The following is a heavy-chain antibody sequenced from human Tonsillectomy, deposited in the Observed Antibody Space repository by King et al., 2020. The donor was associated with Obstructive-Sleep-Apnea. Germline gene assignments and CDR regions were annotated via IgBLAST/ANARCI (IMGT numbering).Heavy chain of an antibody. CDR3: ARGSCSSVTFYSGQYNWFDP. V-gene: IGHV3-30*04. Sequence: VQLVESGGGVVQPGRYLRLSCAASGFTFSDYTMHWVRQAPGKGLEWLAVIFYDGSSKYYADSVKGRFTISRDNTNNTLYLQTNSLRAEDTAVYYCARGSCSSVTFYSGQYNWFDPWGQGTPVTVSS. CDR1: GFTFSDYT. J-gene: IGHJ5*02. D-gene: IGHD6-19*01. CDR2: IFYDGSSK.